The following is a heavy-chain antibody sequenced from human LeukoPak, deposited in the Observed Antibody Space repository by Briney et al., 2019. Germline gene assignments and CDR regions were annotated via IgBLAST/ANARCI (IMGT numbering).Heavy chain of an antibody. CDR1: GYTFTSYA. Sequence: ASVKVSCKASGYTFTSYAISWVRQAPGQGLEWMGWINTNTGNPTYAQGFTGRFVFSLDTSVSTAYLQISSLKAEDTAVYYCARDKNPYGSGSSDYWGQGTLVTVSS. CDR2: INTNTGNP. V-gene: IGHV7-4-1*02. D-gene: IGHD3-10*01. J-gene: IGHJ4*02. CDR3: ARDKNPYGSGSSDY.